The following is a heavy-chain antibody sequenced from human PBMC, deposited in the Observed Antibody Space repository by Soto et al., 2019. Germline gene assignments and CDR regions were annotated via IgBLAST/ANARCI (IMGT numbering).Heavy chain of an antibody. CDR1: GGYVSSASYY. CDR2: IFYSGST. J-gene: IGHJ5*02. CDR3: AAEGNYSGVLRWFDP. V-gene: IGHV4-61*01. Sequence: SETLSLTCTVSGGYVSSASYYWSWIRQPPGKGLEWIGNIFYSGSTSYNHSFKSRITISRDTSKNQFSLQLSSVTAADTAVYYCAAEGNYSGVLRWFDPWGQGTLVTVSS. D-gene: IGHD1-26*01.